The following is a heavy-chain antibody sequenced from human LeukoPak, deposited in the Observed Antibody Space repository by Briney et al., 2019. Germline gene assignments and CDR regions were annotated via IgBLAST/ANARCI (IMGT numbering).Heavy chain of an antibody. V-gene: IGHV1-69*13. D-gene: IGHD4-17*01. CDR3: ARGGRDYAQPDAVGVYWFDP. Sequence: SVKVSCKASGGTFSSYAISWVRQAPGQGLEWMGGIIPIFGTANYAQKFQGRVTITADESTSTAYMELSSLRSEDTAVYYCARGGRDYAQPDAVGVYWFDPWGQGALVTVSS. J-gene: IGHJ5*02. CDR2: IIPIFGTA. CDR1: GGTFSSYA.